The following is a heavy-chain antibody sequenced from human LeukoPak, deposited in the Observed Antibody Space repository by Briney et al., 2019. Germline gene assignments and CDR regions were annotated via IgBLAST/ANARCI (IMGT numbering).Heavy chain of an antibody. CDR2: INPNSGGT. Sequence: ASVKVSCKASGYTFTDYYMHWVRLAPGQGLEWMGWINPNSGGTNYAQQFQGRVTMTRDTSISTAYMELSNLRSDDTAVYYCARGISAAGGRWFDPWGQGTPVTVSS. V-gene: IGHV1-2*02. J-gene: IGHJ5*02. CDR3: ARGISAAGGRWFDP. D-gene: IGHD6-13*01. CDR1: GYTFTDYY.